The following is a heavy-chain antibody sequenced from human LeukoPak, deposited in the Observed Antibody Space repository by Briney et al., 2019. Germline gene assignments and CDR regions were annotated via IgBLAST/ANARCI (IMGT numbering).Heavy chain of an antibody. V-gene: IGHV3-23*01. J-gene: IGHJ3*02. CDR1: GFTFSSYA. CDR2: ISGSGGST. D-gene: IGHD6-19*01. Sequence: GGSLRLSCAASGFTFSSYAMSWVRQAPGKGLEWVSAISGSGGSTYYADSAKGRFTISRDTSKKTLYLQMNSLRAEDTDIYYCAKVRLQWDAFDIWGQGTMVTVSS. CDR3: AKVRLQWDAFDI.